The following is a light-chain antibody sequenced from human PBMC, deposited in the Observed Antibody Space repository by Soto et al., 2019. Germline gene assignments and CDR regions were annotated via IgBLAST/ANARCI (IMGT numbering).Light chain of an antibody. V-gene: IGKV3-20*01. CDR2: GAS. CDR1: QSVSSSY. J-gene: IGKJ1*01. CDR3: QQYGSSPPYT. Sequence: EIVLTQSPGTLSLSPGERATLSCRASQSVSSSYLAWYQQKPGQAPRLLIYGASSRATGIPDRFSGSGSGTDFTITISRLEPEDFAVYYCQQYGSSPPYTFGQGTMVEIK.